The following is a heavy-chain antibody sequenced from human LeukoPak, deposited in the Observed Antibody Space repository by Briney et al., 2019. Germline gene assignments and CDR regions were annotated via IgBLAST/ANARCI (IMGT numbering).Heavy chain of an antibody. Sequence: SETLSLTCTVSGGSISSYYWSWIRQPPGEGLEWIGYIYYSGSTNYNPSLKSRVPMSVDTSKNQFSLKMSSVTAADTAVYYCARDNYYDSSGYSYYFDYWGQGTLVTVSS. J-gene: IGHJ4*02. V-gene: IGHV4-59*12. CDR1: GGSISSYY. CDR3: ARDNYYDSSGYSYYFDY. CDR2: IYYSGST. D-gene: IGHD3-22*01.